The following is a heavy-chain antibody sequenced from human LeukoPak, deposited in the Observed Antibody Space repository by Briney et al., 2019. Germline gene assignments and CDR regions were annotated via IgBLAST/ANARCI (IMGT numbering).Heavy chain of an antibody. CDR2: IKQDGSEK. J-gene: IGHJ4*02. V-gene: IGHV3-7*04. CDR3: ARAAPRVVVAATSDLIDY. D-gene: IGHD2-15*01. Sequence: GGSLRLSCAASRFTLSSYWMSWVRQAPGKGLEWVAIIKQDGSEKYYVDSVKGRFAISRDNIKNSLYLQMNNLRAEDTAVYYCARAAPRVVVAATSDLIDYWGQGTLVTVSS. CDR1: RFTLSSYW.